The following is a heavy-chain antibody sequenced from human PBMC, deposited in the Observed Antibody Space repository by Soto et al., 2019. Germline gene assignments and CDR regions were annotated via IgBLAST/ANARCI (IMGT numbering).Heavy chain of an antibody. Sequence: SVTLPLTCSVSGVSISSYYWLWIRQHPGKGLEWIGYIYYSGSTNYNPSFKSRVTMSVDTPKNQFSLKLTSVTAADTAVYYCARGVATIGPWGQGTLVTVSS. J-gene: IGHJ5*02. D-gene: IGHD5-12*01. V-gene: IGHV4-59*01. CDR1: GVSISSYY. CDR3: ARGVATIGP. CDR2: IYYSGST.